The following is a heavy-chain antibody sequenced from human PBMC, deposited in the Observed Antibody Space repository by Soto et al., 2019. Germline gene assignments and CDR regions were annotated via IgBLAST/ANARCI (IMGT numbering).Heavy chain of an antibody. D-gene: IGHD6-19*01. CDR2: INPSGGST. CDR3: ARDLEPIAVAGTTFYYFDY. CDR1: GYTFTSYY. J-gene: IGHJ4*02. Sequence: ASVKVSCKASGYTFTSYYMHWVRQAPGQGLEWMGIINPSGGSTSYAQKFQGRVTMTRDTSTSTVYMELSSLRSEDTAVYYCARDLEPIAVAGTTFYYFDYWGQGTLVTVSS. V-gene: IGHV1-46*01.